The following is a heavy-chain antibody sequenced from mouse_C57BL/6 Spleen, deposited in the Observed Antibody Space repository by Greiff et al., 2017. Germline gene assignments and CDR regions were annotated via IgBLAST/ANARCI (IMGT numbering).Heavy chain of an antibody. D-gene: IGHD2-1*01. Sequence: QVQLQQSGAELARPGDSVKMSCKASGYTFTSYTMHWVKQRPGQGLEWMGYINPSSGYTKYNQKFKDKATLTADKSSSTAYMQLISLTSEDSAVYYCAPIYCGNYEGAWFAYWGQGTLVTVSA. CDR2: INPSSGYT. CDR1: GYTFTSYT. V-gene: IGHV1-4*01. J-gene: IGHJ3*01. CDR3: APIYCGNYEGAWFAY.